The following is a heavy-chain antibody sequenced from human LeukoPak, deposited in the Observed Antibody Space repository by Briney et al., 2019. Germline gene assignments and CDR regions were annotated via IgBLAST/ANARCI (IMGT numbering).Heavy chain of an antibody. Sequence: PSETLSLTCAVHGGSFTVAYWSWIRQTPGKGLEWIGEINAIGDTIYNPCLKSRPTISVDMSKKQFSLNLSSVSAADTAVYYCGTRTFDYDDSALSHDYWGQGTLVTVSS. CDR2: INAIGDT. J-gene: IGHJ4*02. V-gene: IGHV4-34*01. CDR1: GGSFTVAY. D-gene: IGHD3-22*01. CDR3: GTRTFDYDDSALSHDY.